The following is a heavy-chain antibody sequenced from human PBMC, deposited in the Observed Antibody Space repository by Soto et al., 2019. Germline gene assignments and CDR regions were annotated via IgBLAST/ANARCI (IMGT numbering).Heavy chain of an antibody. V-gene: IGHV1-69*13. CDR2: IIPIFGTA. CDR3: ASRDGYNYLDY. CDR1: GGTFSSYA. D-gene: IGHD5-12*01. Sequence: SVKVSCKASGGTFSSYAISWVRQAPGQGLEWMGGIIPIFGTANYAQKFQGRVAITADESTSTAYMELSSLRSEDTAVYYCASRDGYNYLDYWGQGTLVTVSS. J-gene: IGHJ4*02.